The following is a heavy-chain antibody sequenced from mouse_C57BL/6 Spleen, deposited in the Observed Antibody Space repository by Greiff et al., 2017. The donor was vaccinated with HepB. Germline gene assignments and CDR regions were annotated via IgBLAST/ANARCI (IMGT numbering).Heavy chain of an antibody. V-gene: IGHV3-6*01. Sequence: EVHLVESGPGLVKPSQSLSLTCSVTGYSITSGYYWNWIRQFPGNKLEWMGYISYDGSNNYNPSLKNRISITRDTSKNQFFLKLNSVTTEDTATYYCARDRGLCFDYWGQGTTLTVSS. CDR2: ISYDGSN. CDR1: GYSITSGYY. J-gene: IGHJ2*01. CDR3: ARDRGLCFDY. D-gene: IGHD3-1*01.